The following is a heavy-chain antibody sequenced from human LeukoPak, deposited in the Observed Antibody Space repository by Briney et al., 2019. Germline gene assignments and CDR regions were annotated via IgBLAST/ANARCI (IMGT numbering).Heavy chain of an antibody. Sequence: GASVTVSCKASGYTFTDYSMHWVRQAPGQGLEWMGWINPNSGGTKYEQKFQGRVTMTRDTSISTGYMEVSRLTSDDTAVYYCARDPAGIPAAIGGWFDPWGPGTLVTVSS. D-gene: IGHD2-2*02. CDR2: INPNSGGT. J-gene: IGHJ5*02. CDR1: GYTFTDYS. CDR3: ARDPAGIPAAIGGWFDP. V-gene: IGHV1-2*02.